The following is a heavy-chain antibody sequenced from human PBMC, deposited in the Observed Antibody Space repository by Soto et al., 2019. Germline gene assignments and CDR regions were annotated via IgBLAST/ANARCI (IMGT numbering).Heavy chain of an antibody. Sequence: QVQLQQWGAGLLKPSETLSLTCAVYGESFSGYYWSWIRQPPGKGLEWIGEINHSGSTNYNPSLTSPVTISADTSKKQFSLNLSSVTAADTAVYYCASSAGKYYYYYAMDVWGQGTTVTVSS. CDR2: INHSGST. D-gene: IGHD3-10*01. J-gene: IGHJ6*02. CDR1: GESFSGYY. CDR3: ASSAGKYYYYYAMDV. V-gene: IGHV4-34*01.